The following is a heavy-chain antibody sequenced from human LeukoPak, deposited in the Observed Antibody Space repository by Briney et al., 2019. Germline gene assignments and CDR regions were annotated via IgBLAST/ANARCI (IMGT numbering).Heavy chain of an antibody. Sequence: PGGSLRLSCAASGFTFSRHWMSWVRQAPGKGLEWVANIRQDGLEKYYVASVQGRFTISRDNAKNSLYLRMNSLKADDTAVYYCARAPYYESSGPLWGQGTLVSVSS. CDR1: GFTFSRHW. D-gene: IGHD3-22*01. CDR2: IRQDGLEK. J-gene: IGHJ1*01. V-gene: IGHV3-7*04. CDR3: ARAPYYESSGPL.